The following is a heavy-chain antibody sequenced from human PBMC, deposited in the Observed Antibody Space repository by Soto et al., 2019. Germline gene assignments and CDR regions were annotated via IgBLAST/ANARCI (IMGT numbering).Heavy chain of an antibody. CDR3: ARYCGGDCYTD. J-gene: IGHJ4*02. Sequence: QVQLVQSGAEVKKPGASVKVSCKTSGYTFTSYGINWVRQAPGQGLEWMGWISDYEGNTNYAQNLQGRVTMTTDTSTRTAYMELRSLRADDPAVYYCARYCGGDCYTDWGQGTLVTVSS. D-gene: IGHD2-21*02. CDR2: ISDYEGNT. V-gene: IGHV1-18*04. CDR1: GYTFTSYG.